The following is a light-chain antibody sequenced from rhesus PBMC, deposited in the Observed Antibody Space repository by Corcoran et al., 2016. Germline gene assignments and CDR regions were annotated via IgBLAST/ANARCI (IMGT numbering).Light chain of an antibody. CDR2: GAS. J-gene: IGKJ4*01. CDR3: LETSNWPQLT. CDR1: QSISSF. V-gene: IGKV3-24*04. Sequence: EIVLTQSPATLALSLGEKATLSCRASQSISSFLAWYQQKPGQAPSLLIYGASSRATDISDRFSGRGSETDIILTISSLVPEGVGVYFCLETSNWPQLTFGGGTKVDSK.